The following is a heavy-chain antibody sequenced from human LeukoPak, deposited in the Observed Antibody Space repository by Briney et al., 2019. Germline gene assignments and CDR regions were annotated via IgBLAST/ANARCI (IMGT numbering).Heavy chain of an antibody. D-gene: IGHD3-10*02. J-gene: IGHJ6*04. CDR1: GFTFSSYA. CDR3: AKDLHSYVAMAV. V-gene: IGHV3-23*01. CDR2: VSGSGSGT. Sequence: GSLRLSCVASGFTFSSYAMAWVRQAPGKGLEWVSSVSGSGSGTYYADSVKGRFTISRDNSKNTVYLQMNSLRAEDTALYYCAKDLHSYVAMAVWGEGAAVTVSS.